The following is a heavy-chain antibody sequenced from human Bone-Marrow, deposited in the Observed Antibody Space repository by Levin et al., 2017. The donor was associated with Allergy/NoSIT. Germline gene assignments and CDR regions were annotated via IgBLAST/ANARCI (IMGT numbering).Heavy chain of an antibody. J-gene: IGHJ4*02. V-gene: IGHV3-49*04. CDR3: TLIRGDFWSGYYADY. D-gene: IGHD3-3*01. CDR2: IRSKAYGGTT. CDR1: GFTFGDYA. Sequence: GGSLRLSCTASGFTFGDYAMSWVRQAPGKGLEWVGFIRSKAYGGTTEYAASVKGRFTISRDDSKSIAYLQMNSLKTEDTAVYYCTLIRGDFWSGYYADYWGQGTLVTVSS.